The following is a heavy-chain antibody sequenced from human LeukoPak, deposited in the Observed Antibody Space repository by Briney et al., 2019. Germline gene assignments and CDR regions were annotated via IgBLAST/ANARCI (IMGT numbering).Heavy chain of an antibody. Sequence: QAGESLRLSCAASGFRFSNYEMDWVRQAPGKGLEWVSYISIGGDTRHYADSVKGRFTISRDTAKNSVYLQMNSLRAEDTAVYFCAILWELTMAWGQGTLVTVSS. CDR2: ISIGGDTR. V-gene: IGHV3-48*03. D-gene: IGHD3-16*01. CDR1: GFRFSNYE. J-gene: IGHJ5*02. CDR3: AILWELTMA.